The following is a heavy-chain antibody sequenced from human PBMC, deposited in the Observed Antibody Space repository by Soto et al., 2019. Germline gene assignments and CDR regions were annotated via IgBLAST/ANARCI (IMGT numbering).Heavy chain of an antibody. CDR1: GYNFAGYW. D-gene: IGHD3-3*01. CDR2: IYPSDSDT. CDR3: ARGGVSTRTFDY. V-gene: IGHV5-51*01. J-gene: IGHJ4*02. Sequence: PXDSLRISGKGSGYNFAGYWIAWVRQMPGKGLELMGIIYPSDSDTRYRPSFQGQVTISADKSISSAYLQWSSLRASDTAMYYCARGGVSTRTFDYWGQGTPVTVSS.